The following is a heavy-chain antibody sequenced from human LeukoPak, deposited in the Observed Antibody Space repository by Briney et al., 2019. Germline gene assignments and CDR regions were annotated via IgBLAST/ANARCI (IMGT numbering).Heavy chain of an antibody. J-gene: IGHJ4*02. CDR1: GYTLTELS. Sequence: ASVKVSCKVSGYTLTELSMHWVRQAPGKGLGWMGGFDPEDGETIYAQKFQGRVTMTEDTSTDTAYMELSSLRSEDTAVYYCATGIVVVTAEYYFDYWGQGTLVTVSS. CDR2: FDPEDGET. D-gene: IGHD2-21*02. V-gene: IGHV1-24*01. CDR3: ATGIVVVTAEYYFDY.